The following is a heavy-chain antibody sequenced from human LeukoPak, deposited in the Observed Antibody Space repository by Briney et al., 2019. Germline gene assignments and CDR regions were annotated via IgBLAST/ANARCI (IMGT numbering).Heavy chain of an antibody. D-gene: IGHD2-15*01. V-gene: IGHV4-59*08. J-gene: IGHJ2*01. Sequence: PSETLSLTCTVSGGSISSYYWSWIRRPPGKGLEWIGYIYYSGSTNYNPSLKSRVTISVDTSKNQFSLKLSSVTAADTAVYYCARLHQSPLAARQKYWYFDLWGRGTLVTVSS. CDR3: ARLHQSPLAARQKYWYFDL. CDR1: GGSISSYY. CDR2: IYYSGST.